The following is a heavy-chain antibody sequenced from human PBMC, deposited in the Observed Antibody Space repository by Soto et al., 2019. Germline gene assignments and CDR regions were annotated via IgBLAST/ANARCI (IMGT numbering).Heavy chain of an antibody. J-gene: IGHJ4*02. CDR2: IYPGDSDT. Sequence: VESLKISCKGSGYSFTSYWIGWVRPMPGKGLEWMGIIYPGDSDTRYSPSFQGQVTISADKSISTAYLQWSSLKASDTAMYYCARHPRIAAAGPLDYWGQGTLVTVSS. D-gene: IGHD6-13*01. CDR1: GYSFTSYW. V-gene: IGHV5-51*01. CDR3: ARHPRIAAAGPLDY.